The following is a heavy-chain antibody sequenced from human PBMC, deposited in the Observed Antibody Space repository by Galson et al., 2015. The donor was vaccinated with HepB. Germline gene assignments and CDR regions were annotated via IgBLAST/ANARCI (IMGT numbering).Heavy chain of an antibody. J-gene: IGHJ6*02. CDR1: GGSVNSGGYY. Sequence: SETLSLTCSVSGGSVNSGGYYWSWIRQPPGKGLEWIGYISYNDRTKYNPSLKSRVTISVDMSENQFSLKMNSVTAADTAMYYCASGMVRGFTWYYYYGLNVWGQGTAVTVSS. CDR2: ISYNDRT. D-gene: IGHD3-10*01. V-gene: IGHV4-61*08. CDR3: ASGMVRGFTWYYYYGLNV.